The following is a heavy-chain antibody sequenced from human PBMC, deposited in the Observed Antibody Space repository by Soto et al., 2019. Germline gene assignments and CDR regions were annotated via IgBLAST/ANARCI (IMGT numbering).Heavy chain of an antibody. V-gene: IGHV4-39*01. CDR1: GGSISSSSYY. CDR3: ASRCRNYDILTGSCFDP. J-gene: IGHJ5*02. D-gene: IGHD3-9*01. Sequence: SETLSLTCTVSGGSISSSSYYWGWIRQPPGKGLEWIGSIYYSGSTYYNPSLKSRVTISVDTSKNQFSLKLSSVTAADTAVYYCASRCRNYDILTGSCFDPWGQGTLVTVSS. CDR2: IYYSGST.